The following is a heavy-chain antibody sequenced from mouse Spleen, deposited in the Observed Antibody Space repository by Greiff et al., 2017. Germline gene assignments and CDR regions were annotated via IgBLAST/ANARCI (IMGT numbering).Heavy chain of an antibody. Sequence: EVQGVESGGGLVKPGGSLKLSCAASGFTFSSYAMSWVRQTPEKRLEWVATISSGGSYTYYPDSVKGRFTISRDNAKNTLYLQMSSLRSEDTAMYYCARHGGPWFAYWGQGTLVTVSA. V-gene: IGHV5-9-3*01. CDR2: ISSGGSYT. CDR1: GFTFSSYA. J-gene: IGHJ3*01. CDR3: ARHGGPWFAY.